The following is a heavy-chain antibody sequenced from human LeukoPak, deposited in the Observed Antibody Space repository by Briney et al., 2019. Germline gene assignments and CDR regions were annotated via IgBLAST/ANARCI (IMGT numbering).Heavy chain of an antibody. Sequence: SETLSLTCTVSGGSISSYYWSWIRQPPGKGLEWIGYIQYSGSTNYNPSLKSRVTISVDTSKNQFSLKLSSVTAADTAVYYCARVGIAVAATNNWFDPWGQGTLVTVSS. D-gene: IGHD6-19*01. CDR1: GGSISSYY. V-gene: IGHV4-59*08. J-gene: IGHJ5*02. CDR3: ARVGIAVAATNNWFDP. CDR2: IQYSGST.